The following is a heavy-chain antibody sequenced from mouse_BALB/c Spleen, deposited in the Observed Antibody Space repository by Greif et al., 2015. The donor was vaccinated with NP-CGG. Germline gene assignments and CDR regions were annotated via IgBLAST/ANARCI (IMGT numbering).Heavy chain of an antibody. Sequence: QVQLQQPGAELVRPGSSVKISCKASGYAFSSYWMNWVKQRPGQGLEWIGQIYPGDGDTNYNGRFKGKATLTADKSSSTAYRQLSSLTSEDSAVYFCARYDYDYYAMDYWGQGTSVTVSS. J-gene: IGHJ4*01. D-gene: IGHD2-4*01. CDR1: GYAFSSYW. CDR3: ARYDYDYYAMDY. CDR2: IYPGDGDT. V-gene: IGHV1-80*01.